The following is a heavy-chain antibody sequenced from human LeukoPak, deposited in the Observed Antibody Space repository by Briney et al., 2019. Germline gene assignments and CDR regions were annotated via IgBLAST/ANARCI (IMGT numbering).Heavy chain of an antibody. D-gene: IGHD3-22*01. CDR3: ARKAARTSGYDY. Sequence: GGSLRLSCAVSGFTFNNYGMSWVRQAPGMGLEWVSAIADGGETTYYADSVKGRFTISRDYFKNTLHLQMNSVRAEDTAVYYCARKAARTSGYDYWGQGILVTVSS. J-gene: IGHJ4*02. CDR2: IADGGETT. V-gene: IGHV3-23*01. CDR1: GFTFNNYG.